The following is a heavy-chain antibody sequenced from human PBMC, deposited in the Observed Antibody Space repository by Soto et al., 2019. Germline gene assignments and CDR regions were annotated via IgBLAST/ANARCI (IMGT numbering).Heavy chain of an antibody. CDR3: ARATPAGSADF. J-gene: IGHJ4*02. CDR1: GGSNIRDGYY. CDR2: ISYSGSS. V-gene: IGHV4-31*03. Sequence: SETLSLTCTVSGGSNIRDGYYWSWIRQHPGKGLEWIAYISYSGSSYSNPSLRSRVTISADTSKNQFSLRLTSVTAADTAVYFCARATPAGSADFWGQGTLVTVSS. D-gene: IGHD2-2*01.